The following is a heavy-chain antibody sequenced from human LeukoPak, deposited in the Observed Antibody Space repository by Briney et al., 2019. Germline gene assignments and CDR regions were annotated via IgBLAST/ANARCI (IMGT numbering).Heavy chain of an antibody. CDR2: INPNSGGT. Sequence: GASVKVSCKASGYTFTGYYMHWVRQAPGQGLEWMGWINPNSGGTNYAQKFQGRVTMTRDTSISTAYTELSRLRSDDTAVYYCAIGFGDHYYYYYYMDVWGKGTTVTVSS. J-gene: IGHJ6*03. V-gene: IGHV1-2*02. D-gene: IGHD3-10*01. CDR3: AIGFGDHYYYYYYMDV. CDR1: GYTFTGYY.